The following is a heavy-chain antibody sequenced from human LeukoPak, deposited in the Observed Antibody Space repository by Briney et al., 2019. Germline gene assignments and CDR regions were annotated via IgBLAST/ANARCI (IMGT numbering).Heavy chain of an antibody. D-gene: IGHD2-21*01. CDR2: ISSSGSGT. J-gene: IGHJ6*03. CDR1: GLTFSIYA. CDR3: ARQPCGGDCYSYYYYMDV. Sequence: GGSLRLSCAASGLTFSIYAMTWVRQAPGKGLEWVSAISSSGSGTYYADSVKGRFTISRDNAKNSLYLQMNSLRAEDTAVYYCARQPCGGDCYSYYYYMDVWGKGTTVTVSS. V-gene: IGHV3-21*01.